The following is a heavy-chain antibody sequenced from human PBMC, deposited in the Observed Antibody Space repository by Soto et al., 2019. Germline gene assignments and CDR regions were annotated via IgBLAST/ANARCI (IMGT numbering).Heavy chain of an antibody. D-gene: IGHD2-2*01. CDR1: GFTFSSSA. CDR3: AKCSVGTVRTSGRCNWFDP. Sequence: EVRLLESGGGLAQPGGSRRLSCAASGFTFSSSAMNWVRQAPGKGLEWVSSIRVGGGDTFYADSVRGRFTVSRDISRNTLYLQMNSLRAEDTAIYYCAKCSVGTVRTSGRCNWFDPWGQGTLVTVSS. J-gene: IGHJ5*02. V-gene: IGHV3-23*01. CDR2: IRVGGGDT.